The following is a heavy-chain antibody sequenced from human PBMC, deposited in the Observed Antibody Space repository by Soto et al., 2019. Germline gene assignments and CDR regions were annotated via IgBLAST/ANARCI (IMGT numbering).Heavy chain of an antibody. J-gene: IGHJ4*02. D-gene: IGHD4-17*01. CDR1: GFAFSDYT. CDR3: ARGGALRRKQVDH. Sequence: GGSLRLSCVTSGFAFSDYTMSWVRQAPGKGLVWLSYIYSSGSPIYYADSVKGRFTISRDNDKSVLYLQMSSLRDEDTAVYYCARGGALRRKQVDHRGEGTLVTISP. CDR2: IYSSGSPI. V-gene: IGHV3-48*02.